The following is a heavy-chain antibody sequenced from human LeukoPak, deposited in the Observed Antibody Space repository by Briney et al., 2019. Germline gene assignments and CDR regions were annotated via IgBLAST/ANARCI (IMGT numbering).Heavy chain of an antibody. V-gene: IGHV1-69*05. D-gene: IGHD2-2*02. CDR3: ASPGRYCSSTSCYTEDAFDI. CDR1: GGTFSSYA. CDR2: IIPIFGTA. J-gene: IGHJ3*02. Sequence: SVKVSCKASGGTFSSYAISWVRQAPGQGLEWMGGIIPIFGTANYAQKFQGRVTITTDESTSTAYMELSSLRSEDTAVYYCASPGRYCSSTSCYTEDAFDIWGRGTMVTVSS.